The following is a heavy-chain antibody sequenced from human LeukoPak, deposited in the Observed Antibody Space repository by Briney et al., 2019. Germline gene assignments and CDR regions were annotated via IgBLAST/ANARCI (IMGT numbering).Heavy chain of an antibody. V-gene: IGHV3-21*01. CDR1: GFIISRYS. J-gene: IGHJ4*02. Sequence: GGSLRLSCAASGFIISRYSMNWVRQAPGKGLEWVSSISPSGAYILYAKSMKGRFTISRDNSKSTLYLQMNSLRAEDMALYHCVKEVSFGEMGGDIWGQGTLVTVSS. D-gene: IGHD3-16*01. CDR2: ISPSGAYI. CDR3: VKEVSFGEMGGDI.